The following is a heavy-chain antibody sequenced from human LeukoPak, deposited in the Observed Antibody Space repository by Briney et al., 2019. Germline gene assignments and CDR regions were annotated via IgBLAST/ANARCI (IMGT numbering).Heavy chain of an antibody. CDR3: ARQVVYYDSSGYYYYFDY. D-gene: IGHD3-22*01. V-gene: IGHV4-39*01. J-gene: IGHJ4*02. CDR2: IYYSGST. CDR1: GGSISSSSYY. Sequence: SETLSLTCTVSGGSISSSSYYWGWIRQPPGKGLEWIGSIYYSGSTYYNPSLKSRVTISVDTSKNQFSLKLSSVTAADTAAYYCARQVVYYDSSGYYYYFDYWGQGTLVTVSS.